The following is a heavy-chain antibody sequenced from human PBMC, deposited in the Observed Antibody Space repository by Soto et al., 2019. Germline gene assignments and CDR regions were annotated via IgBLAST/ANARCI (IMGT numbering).Heavy chain of an antibody. CDR3: AKTTNYYYSLDV. CDR1: GFSVSSDY. CDR2: IYTIGST. V-gene: IGHV3-53*01. D-gene: IGHD2-8*01. J-gene: IGHJ6*02. Sequence: EVQLVESGGGLIQPGGSLRLSCAASGFSVSSDYMSWVRQAPGKGLEWVAVIYTIGSTYYAGSVKGRFTISRDTSRNTLYLQMSTLRAGDTAVYFCAKTTNYYYSLDVWCQGTTVSVSS.